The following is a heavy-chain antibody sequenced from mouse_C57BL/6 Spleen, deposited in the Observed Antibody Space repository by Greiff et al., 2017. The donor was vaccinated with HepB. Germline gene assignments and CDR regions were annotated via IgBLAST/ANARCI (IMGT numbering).Heavy chain of an antibody. CDR2: INPNNGGT. D-gene: IGHD2-5*01. Sequence: EVKLQQSGPELVKPGASVKISCKASGYTFTDYYMNWVKQSHGKSLEWIGDINPNNGGTSYNQKFKGKATLTVDKSSSTAYMELRSLTSEDSAVYYCASVYSTPYYFDYWGQGTTLTVSS. CDR1: GYTFTDYY. CDR3: ASVYSTPYYFDY. J-gene: IGHJ2*01. V-gene: IGHV1-26*01.